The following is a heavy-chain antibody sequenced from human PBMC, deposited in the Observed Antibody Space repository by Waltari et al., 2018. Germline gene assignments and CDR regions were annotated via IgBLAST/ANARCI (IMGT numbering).Heavy chain of an antibody. CDR3: ARGIWGFPYYYYYMDV. CDR2: INQRGST. V-gene: IGHV4-34*01. J-gene: IGHJ6*03. Sequence: QVQLQQWGAGLLKPSETLSLTCAVYGGSFSGYYWSWIRQPPGKGLEWMGEINQRGSTNYNPSLKSRVTISGDTSKNQFSLKLSSVTAADTAVYYCARGIWGFPYYYYYMDVWGKGTTVTVSS. D-gene: IGHD7-27*01. CDR1: GGSFSGYY.